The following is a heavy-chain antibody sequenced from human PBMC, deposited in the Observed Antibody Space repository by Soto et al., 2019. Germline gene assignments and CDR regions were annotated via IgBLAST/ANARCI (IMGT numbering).Heavy chain of an antibody. CDR3: ARDLDYYGSGNYYNRIDY. CDR2: IIPMFGTA. V-gene: IGHV1-69*01. J-gene: IGHJ4*02. D-gene: IGHD3-10*01. CDR1: GGPFSDYA. Sequence: QVQLVQSGAEVKKPGSSVKVSCKVSGGPFSDYAVSWVRQAPGQGLEWMGGIIPMFGTANYAEKFQGRVTIHADESTTTAYMELSGLRSEDTAVYYCARDLDYYGSGNYYNRIDYWGQGTLVTVSS.